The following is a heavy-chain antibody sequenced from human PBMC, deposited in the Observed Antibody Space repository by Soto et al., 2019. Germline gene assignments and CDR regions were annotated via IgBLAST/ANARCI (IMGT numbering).Heavy chain of an antibody. V-gene: IGHV1-18*01. Sequence: ASVKVSCKASGYTFTSYGISWVRQAPGQGLEWMGWISAYNGNTNYAQKLQGRVTMTTDTSTSTAYMELRSLGSDDTAVYYCARDLTLGGTGSYYRTFDYWGQGTLLTVSS. CDR1: GYTFTSYG. J-gene: IGHJ4*02. CDR3: ARDLTLGGTGSYYRTFDY. D-gene: IGHD3-10*01. CDR2: ISAYNGNT.